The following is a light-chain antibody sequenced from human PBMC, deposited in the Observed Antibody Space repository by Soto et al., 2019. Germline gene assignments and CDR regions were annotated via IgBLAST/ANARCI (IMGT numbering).Light chain of an antibody. Sequence: QYALTEPSSWSGSPGQAITISCTGTISDVGGYNYVSWYQQHPGKAPKLMIYEVSNRPSGVSDRFSGSKSGNTASLTISGLQAEDEADYYCTSYTSSSTPVFGTGTKVAVL. CDR3: TSYTSSSTPV. CDR1: ISDVGGYNY. J-gene: IGLJ1*01. V-gene: IGLV2-14*01. CDR2: EVS.